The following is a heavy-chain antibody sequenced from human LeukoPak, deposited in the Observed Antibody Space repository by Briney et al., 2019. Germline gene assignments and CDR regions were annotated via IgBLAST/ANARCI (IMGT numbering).Heavy chain of an antibody. CDR3: VRHTAATTLDY. Sequence: SSETLSLTCTVSGGSINNYYWSWMRQPPGEGLEWIGYISYYGSTNYNPSLKSRVTISLDTSKNQFSLKLSSVTAADTAVYYCVRHTAATTLDYWGQGTLVTVSS. J-gene: IGHJ4*02. CDR2: ISYYGST. V-gene: IGHV4-59*08. D-gene: IGHD2-15*01. CDR1: GGSINNYY.